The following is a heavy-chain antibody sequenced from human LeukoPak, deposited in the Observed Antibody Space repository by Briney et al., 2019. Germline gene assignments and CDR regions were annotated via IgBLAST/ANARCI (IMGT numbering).Heavy chain of an antibody. CDR3: AREAHPYCTNGVCYTVFYY. CDR1: GGSFSSYA. Sequence: SVKVSCKASGGSFSSYAISWVRQAPGQGLEWMGGIIPIFGTANYAQKFQGRVTITADESTSTAYMELSSLRSEDTAVYYCAREAHPYCTNGVCYTVFYYWGQGTLVTVSS. CDR2: IIPIFGTA. D-gene: IGHD2-8*01. J-gene: IGHJ4*02. V-gene: IGHV1-69*01.